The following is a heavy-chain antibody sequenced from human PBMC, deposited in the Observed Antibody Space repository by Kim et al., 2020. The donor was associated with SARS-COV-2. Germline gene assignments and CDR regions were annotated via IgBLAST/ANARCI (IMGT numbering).Heavy chain of an antibody. Sequence: SETLSLTCDVSGDSISSGSYYWSWIRQPAGKGLEWMGRLYTSGSTNYNPSLKSRVTISVDTSKNQFSLRLSSVTVADTAVYYCARGVGNNWYEYYFDYWGQGTLVTVSS. CDR2: LYTSGST. CDR1: GDSISSGSYY. J-gene: IGHJ4*02. D-gene: IGHD1-1*01. V-gene: IGHV4-61*02. CDR3: ARGVGNNWYEYYFDY.